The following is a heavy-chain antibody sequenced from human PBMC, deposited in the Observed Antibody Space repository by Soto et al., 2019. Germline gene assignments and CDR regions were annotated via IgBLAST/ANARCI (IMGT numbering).Heavy chain of an antibody. CDR2: IIPIFGTA. Sequence: SVKVSCKASGGTFSSYAISWVRQAPGQGLEWMGGIIPIFGTANYAQKFQGRVTITADESKSIAYLQMNSLKTEDTAVYYCTVRDGYKNPFDYWGQGTLVTVSS. CDR1: GGTFSSYA. J-gene: IGHJ4*02. CDR3: TVRDGYKNPFDY. D-gene: IGHD5-12*01. V-gene: IGHV1-69*13.